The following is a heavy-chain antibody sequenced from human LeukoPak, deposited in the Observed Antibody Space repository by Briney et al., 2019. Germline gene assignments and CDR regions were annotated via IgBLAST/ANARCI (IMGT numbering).Heavy chain of an antibody. D-gene: IGHD3-22*01. V-gene: IGHV1-2*02. Sequence: EASVKVSCKASGYTFTGYYMHWVRQAPGQGLEWMGWINPNSGGTIYAQKFQGRVTMTRDTSISTAYMELSRLRSDDTAVYYCARDLGYYDSSGLDYWGQGTLVTVSS. J-gene: IGHJ4*02. CDR3: ARDLGYYDSSGLDY. CDR2: INPNSGGT. CDR1: GYTFTGYY.